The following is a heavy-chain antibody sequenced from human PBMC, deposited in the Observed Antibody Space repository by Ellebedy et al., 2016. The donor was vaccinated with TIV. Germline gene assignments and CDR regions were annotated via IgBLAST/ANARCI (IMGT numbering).Heavy chain of an antibody. Sequence: ASVKVSXKASGFSFIDYHIHWLRQAPGQGLEWMGTINPSGGSTSYTQNFQGRVTMTRDTSTSTVYMELSSLRSDDTAVYYCARVLKVFEVVTGAFDVWGQGTVVTVSS. CDR1: GFSFIDYH. V-gene: IGHV1-46*01. CDR3: ARVLKVFEVVTGAFDV. D-gene: IGHD3-3*01. CDR2: INPSGGST. J-gene: IGHJ3*01.